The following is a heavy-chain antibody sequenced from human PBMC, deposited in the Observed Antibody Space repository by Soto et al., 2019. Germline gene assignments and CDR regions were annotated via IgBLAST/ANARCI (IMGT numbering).Heavy chain of an antibody. CDR3: VRLGGASEIDY. CDR2: IDTEGIGT. CDR1: GFTFNSLW. J-gene: IGHJ4*02. D-gene: IGHD2-15*01. V-gene: IGHV3-74*01. Sequence: GSLRLSCAASGFTFNSLWMHWVRQVPGKGLVWVSRIDTEGIGTSYADSVKGRFTISRDNAKNTLYLEMNSLRAEDTAVYYCVRLGGASEIDYWGQGTLVTVSS.